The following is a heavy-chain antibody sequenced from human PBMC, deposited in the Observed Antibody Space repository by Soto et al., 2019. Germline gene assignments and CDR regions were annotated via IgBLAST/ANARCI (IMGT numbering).Heavy chain of an antibody. D-gene: IGHD3-10*01. CDR3: AHIATYGSYYYGSGTQKKTYYYMDV. Sequence: QITLKESGPTLVKPTQTLTLTCTFSGFSLSTSGVGVGWIRQPPGKALEWLALIYWDDDKRYSPSLKSRLTITKDTSKNQVVLTMTNMDPVDTATYYCAHIATYGSYYYGSGTQKKTYYYMDVWGKGTTVTVSS. CDR2: IYWDDDK. CDR1: GFSLSTSGVG. V-gene: IGHV2-5*02. J-gene: IGHJ6*03.